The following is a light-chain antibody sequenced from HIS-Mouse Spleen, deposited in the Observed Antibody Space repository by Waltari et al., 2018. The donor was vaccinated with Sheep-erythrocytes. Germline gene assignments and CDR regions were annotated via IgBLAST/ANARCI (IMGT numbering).Light chain of an antibody. CDR3: QQYNNWPPPYT. J-gene: IGKJ2*01. CDR2: GAS. V-gene: IGKV3-15*01. Sequence: EIVMTQSPATPSVSPGERAAPSCRASQSVSSNLAWYQQKPGQAPRLLIYGASTRATGIPARFSGSGSGTEFTLTISSMQSEDFAVYYCQQYNNWPPPYTFGQGTKLEIK. CDR1: QSVSSN.